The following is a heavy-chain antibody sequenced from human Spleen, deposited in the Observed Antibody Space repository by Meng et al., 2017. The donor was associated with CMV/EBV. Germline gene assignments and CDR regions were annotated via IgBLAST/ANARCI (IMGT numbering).Heavy chain of an antibody. J-gene: IGHJ4*02. CDR1: GFTFSSYG. CDR3: ARASMVRGVPIDY. CDR2: INHSGST. D-gene: IGHD3-10*01. Sequence: CAASGFTFSSYGMHWIRQPPGKGLEWIGEINHSGSTNYNPSLKSRVTISVDTSKNQFSLKLSSVTAADTAVYYCARASMVRGVPIDYWGQGTLVTVSS. V-gene: IGHV4-34*01.